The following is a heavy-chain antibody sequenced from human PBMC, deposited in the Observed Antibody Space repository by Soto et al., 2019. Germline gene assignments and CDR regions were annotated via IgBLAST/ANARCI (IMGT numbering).Heavy chain of an antibody. D-gene: IGHD3-10*01. CDR2: ISGSGGVT. Sequence: DVQLLESGGGLVQPGGSLRLSCTASGFPFTNFAMSWVRQAPGKALEWVSLISGSGGVTYYADSVKGRFTISRDNSKNSLYLQMNSLRAEDTAFYYCAKDRIAYYYSAGKDYWGQGILVTVSS. J-gene: IGHJ4*02. V-gene: IGHV3-23*01. CDR3: AKDRIAYYYSAGKDY. CDR1: GFPFTNFA.